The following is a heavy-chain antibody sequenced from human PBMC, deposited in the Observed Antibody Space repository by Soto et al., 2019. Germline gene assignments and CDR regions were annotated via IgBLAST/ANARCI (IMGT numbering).Heavy chain of an antibody. CDR2: INYSGTT. D-gene: IGHD6-19*01. V-gene: IGHV4-61*01. CDR1: GGSVSSDTYY. Sequence: SETLSLTCSVSGGSVSSDTYYWSWIRQPPGKGLEWIGYINYSGTTKYNPSLKSRVTISIDTSKSQLSLKLSSVTAADTAVYYCASDGDSRGWLENWFDPWGLGTLVTVSS. J-gene: IGHJ5*02. CDR3: ASDGDSRGWLENWFDP.